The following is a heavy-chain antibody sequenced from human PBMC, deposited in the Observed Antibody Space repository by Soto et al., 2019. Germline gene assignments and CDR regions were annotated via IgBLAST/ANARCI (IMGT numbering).Heavy chain of an antibody. V-gene: IGHV3-48*01. D-gene: IGHD6-13*01. CDR2: ISSGSSTI. CDR3: AREGDGSRWFNYFDC. J-gene: IGHJ4*02. Sequence: EVRLVESGGGLVQPGGSLRLSCAASGFTFSSYSINWVRQAPGKGLEWVSYISSGSSTIYYADSVKGRFTISKDNAKNSLYLQMNSLRAEDTAVYYCAREGDGSRWFNYFDCWGQGTLVTVSS. CDR1: GFTFSSYS.